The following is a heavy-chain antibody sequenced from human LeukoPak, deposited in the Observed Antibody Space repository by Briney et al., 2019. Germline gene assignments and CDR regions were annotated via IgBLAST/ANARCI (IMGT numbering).Heavy chain of an antibody. V-gene: IGHV1-3*01. Sequence: ASVKVSCKASGYTFTTYAMHWVRQAPGQRLEWMGWINAGNGNTKYSQKFQGRVTITRDTSASTAYMELSSLGSEDTAVYYCARGYCGGDCSVDYWGQGTLVTVSS. CDR3: ARGYCGGDCSVDY. CDR2: INAGNGNT. D-gene: IGHD2-21*02. J-gene: IGHJ4*02. CDR1: GYTFTTYA.